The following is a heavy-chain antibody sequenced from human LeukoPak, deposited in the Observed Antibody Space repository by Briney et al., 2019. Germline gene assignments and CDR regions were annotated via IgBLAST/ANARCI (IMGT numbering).Heavy chain of an antibody. D-gene: IGHD3-22*01. CDR3: ARALASGYYFDY. CDR2: IYYSGST. J-gene: IGHJ4*02. Sequence: SETLSLTCTVSGGSISSSYYYWGWIRQPPGKGLEWIGYIYYSGSTNYNPSLKSRVTISVDTSKNQFSLKLSSVTAADTAVYYCARALASGYYFDYWGQGTLVTVSS. V-gene: IGHV4-61*05. CDR1: GGSISSSYYY.